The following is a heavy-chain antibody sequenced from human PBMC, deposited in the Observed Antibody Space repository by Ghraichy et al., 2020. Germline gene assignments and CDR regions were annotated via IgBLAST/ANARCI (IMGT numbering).Heavy chain of an antibody. V-gene: IGHV4-59*12. CDR2: IHSNGDT. Sequence: SQTLSLTCTVSGGSISSSYWNWIRQPPGKALEWIAYIHSNGDTNYNPALKSRLTVSLDRPKNQFSLKLSSVTAADTAVYYCARTVNVGLTVIWFDPWGQGTRVTVSP. J-gene: IGHJ5*02. CDR1: GGSISSSY. D-gene: IGHD2-8*02. CDR3: ARTVNVGLTVIWFDP.